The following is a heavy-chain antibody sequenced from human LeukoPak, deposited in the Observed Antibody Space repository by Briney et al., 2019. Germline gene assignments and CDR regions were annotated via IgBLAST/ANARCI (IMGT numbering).Heavy chain of an antibody. Sequence: GGSLRLSCAASGFTVSNIYMSWVRQAPGTELEWVSIIHSGGTTHYADSVKGRFTISRDNSKNTLYLQMNSLRAEDTAVYYCVRDRGIASTGGYGMDVWGQGTTVTVSS. CDR2: IHSGGTT. CDR1: GFTVSNIY. D-gene: IGHD6-13*01. CDR3: VRDRGIASTGGYGMDV. J-gene: IGHJ6*02. V-gene: IGHV3-53*01.